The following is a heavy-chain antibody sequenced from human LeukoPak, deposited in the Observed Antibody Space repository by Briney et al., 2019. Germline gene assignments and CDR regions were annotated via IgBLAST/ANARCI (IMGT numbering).Heavy chain of an antibody. CDR1: GYTFTGYY. Sequence: ASVKVSCKASGYTFTGYYMHWVRQAPGQGLEWMGIINPSGGSTSYAQKFQGRVTMTRDTSTSTVYMELSGLRSEDTAVYYCAIDPKQLWAYFDYWGQGTLVTVSS. CDR2: INPSGGST. V-gene: IGHV1-46*01. CDR3: AIDPKQLWAYFDY. J-gene: IGHJ4*02. D-gene: IGHD5-18*01.